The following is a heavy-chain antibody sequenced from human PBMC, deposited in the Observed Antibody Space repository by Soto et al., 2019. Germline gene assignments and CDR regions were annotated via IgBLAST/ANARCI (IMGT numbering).Heavy chain of an antibody. CDR1: GCTFSDYY. Sequence: SLRLSCAASGCTFSDYYMSWIRHAPGKGLEWVSYISSRSSTIFYADSVKGRFTISRDNVKNSLYLQMNSLRAEDTAVYYCASGTNGAFFVYWGQGILVTVSS. V-gene: IGHV3-11*01. D-gene: IGHD2-8*01. CDR3: ASGTNGAFFVY. J-gene: IGHJ4*02. CDR2: ISSRSSTI.